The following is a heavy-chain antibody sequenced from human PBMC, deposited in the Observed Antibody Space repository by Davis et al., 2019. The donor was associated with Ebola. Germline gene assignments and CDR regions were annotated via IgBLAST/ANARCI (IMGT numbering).Heavy chain of an antibody. CDR3: ARELLDYSKNKLYYYYGMDD. J-gene: IGHJ6*02. CDR2: IIPIFGTA. D-gene: IGHD4-11*01. V-gene: IGHV1-69*13. CDR1: SGSFSSNA. Sequence: AASAMISCYASSGSFSSNAISWVRQAPGQGLEWMGGIIPIFGTANYAQKFQGRVTITADESTSTAYMELNSLRSEDSAVFYCARELLDYSKNKLYYYYGMDDWGQGTTVTVSS.